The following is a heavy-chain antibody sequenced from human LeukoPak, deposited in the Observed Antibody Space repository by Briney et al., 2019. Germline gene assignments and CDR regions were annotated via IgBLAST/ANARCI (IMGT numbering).Heavy chain of an antibody. CDR3: ARDWELRRGSDAFDI. Sequence: GPSVTLSCKASGYTFTSYGSSWVRQAPGQGLEWMGWISAYNGNTNYAQKLQGRVTMTTDTSTSTAYMELRSLRSDDTAVYYCARDWELRRGSDAFDIWGERGTVTVSS. D-gene: IGHD1-26*01. CDR1: GYTFTSYG. J-gene: IGHJ3*02. CDR2: ISAYNGNT. V-gene: IGHV1-18*01.